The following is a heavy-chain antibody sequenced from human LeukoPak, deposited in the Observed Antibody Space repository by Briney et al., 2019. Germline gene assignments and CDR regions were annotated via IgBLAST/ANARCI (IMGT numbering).Heavy chain of an antibody. D-gene: IGHD6-19*01. CDR1: GGSISSYY. J-gene: IGHJ2*01. CDR3: ARSDSSGWYLLRYFDL. Sequence: SETLSLTCTVSGGSISSYYWSWIRQPPGKGLEWIGYIYYSGSTNYNPSLKSRVTISVDTSKNQFSLKLSSVTAADTAVYYCARSDSSGWYLLRYFDLWGRGTLVTVSS. V-gene: IGHV4-59*01. CDR2: IYYSGST.